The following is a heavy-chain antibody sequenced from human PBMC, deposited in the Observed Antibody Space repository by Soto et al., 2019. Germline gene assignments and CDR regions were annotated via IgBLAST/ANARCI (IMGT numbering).Heavy chain of an antibody. V-gene: IGHV3-23*01. D-gene: IGHD1-26*01. Sequence: GGSLRLSCAASGFTFSSHAMSWVRQAPGTGLEWVSAITSGSVSTFYADSVKGRFTISRDNSKNTLFLHLNSLTAGDTAVYYCAKHPDPNRGVVGGPSEWQFDHWGQGTLVTVSS. CDR2: ITSGSVST. CDR1: GFTFSSHA. CDR3: AKHPDPNRGVVGGPSEWQFDH. J-gene: IGHJ4*02.